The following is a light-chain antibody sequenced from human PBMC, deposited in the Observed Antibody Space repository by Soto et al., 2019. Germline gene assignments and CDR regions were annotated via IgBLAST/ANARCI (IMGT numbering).Light chain of an antibody. CDR3: HQYENWPQT. Sequence: EIVMTQSPATLSVSPGERATLSRRASQSISSNLAWYQQKLGQAPRLLIYRASTRATGIPARFSGSGSGTEFTLTISSLQSEDFALYYCHQYENWPQTFGQGTKVDIK. V-gene: IGKV3-15*01. J-gene: IGKJ1*01. CDR1: QSISSN. CDR2: RAS.